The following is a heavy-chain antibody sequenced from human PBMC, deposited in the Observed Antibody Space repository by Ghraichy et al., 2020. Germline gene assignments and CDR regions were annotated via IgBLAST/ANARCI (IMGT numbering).Heavy chain of an antibody. Sequence: SQTLSLTCEVDSESFSDYYWNWVRQLPGKGLEWIGEIKYSGSARYNPSLKSRVTMSIDTSKKQVSLNLNYVTAADTAIYYCARGRSGGRPTYQYYGMDVWGQGTTVTVSS. CDR1: SESFSDYY. CDR2: IKYSGSA. CDR3: ARGRSGGRPTYQYYGMDV. V-gene: IGHV4-34*01. D-gene: IGHD3-10*01. J-gene: IGHJ6*02.